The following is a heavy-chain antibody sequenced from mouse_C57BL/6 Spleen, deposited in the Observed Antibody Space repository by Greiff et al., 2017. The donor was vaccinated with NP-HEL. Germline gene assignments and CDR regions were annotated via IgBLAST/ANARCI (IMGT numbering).Heavy chain of an antibody. J-gene: IGHJ1*03. CDR3: AREGHYYGSSSWYFDV. Sequence: QVQLKESGAELVRPGTSVKMSCKASGYTFTNYWIGWAKQRPGHGLEWIGDIYPGGGYTNYNEKFKGKATLTADKSSSTAYMQFSSLTSEDSAIYYCAREGHYYGSSSWYFDVWGTGTTVTVSS. V-gene: IGHV1-63*01. CDR2: IYPGGGYT. D-gene: IGHD1-1*01. CDR1: GYTFTNYW.